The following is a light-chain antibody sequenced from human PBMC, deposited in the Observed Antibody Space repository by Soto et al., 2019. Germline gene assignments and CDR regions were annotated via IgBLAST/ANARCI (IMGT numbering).Light chain of an antibody. Sequence: DIQMTQSPSSLSASVGDRVTITCRASQSIIKCLNWYQHKPGKAPLLLIFAASNLQSGVPSRFSGSGSGTDFTLTINSXQPEDFATYYCQQSYSSPWTFGQGTKVDIK. CDR1: QSIIKC. J-gene: IGKJ1*01. CDR3: QQSYSSPWT. CDR2: AAS. V-gene: IGKV1-39*01.